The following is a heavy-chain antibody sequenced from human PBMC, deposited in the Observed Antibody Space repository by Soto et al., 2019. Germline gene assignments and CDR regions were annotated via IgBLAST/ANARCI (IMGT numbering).Heavy chain of an antibody. V-gene: IGHV4-31*03. CDR3: ARSLDYYDSSGYSQYFQH. J-gene: IGHJ1*01. D-gene: IGHD3-22*01. Sequence: SETLSLTCTVSGGSISSGGYYWSWIRQHPGKGLEWIGYIYYSGSTYYNPSLKSRVTISVDTSKNQFSLKLSSVTAADTAVYYCARSLDYYDSSGYSQYFQHWGQGTLVTVSS. CDR2: IYYSGST. CDR1: GGSISSGGYY.